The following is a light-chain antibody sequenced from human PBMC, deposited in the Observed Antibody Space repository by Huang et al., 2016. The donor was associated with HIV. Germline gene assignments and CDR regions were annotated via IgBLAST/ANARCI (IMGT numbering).Light chain of an antibody. J-gene: IGKJ5*01. V-gene: IGKV3-15*01. CDR1: QSVRSN. CDR3: QQYNNWPPIT. Sequence: EIVMTQSPATLSVSPGERATLSCRASQSVRSNVAWYQQKPGQAPRLLIYGASTRATGIPVRFRGSGSGTEFTLTISSLQSEDFVVYYCQQYNNWPPITFGQGTRLEI. CDR2: GAS.